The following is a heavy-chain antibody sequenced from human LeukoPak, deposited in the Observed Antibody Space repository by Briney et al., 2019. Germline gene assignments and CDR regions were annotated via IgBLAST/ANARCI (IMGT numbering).Heavy chain of an antibody. Sequence: PGGSLRLSCAASGFTFSSYEMNWVRQAPGKGLEGVSYISSSGSTIYYADSVKGRFTISRDNAKNSLYLQMNSLRAEDTAVYYCARDGMVRGVLEYYYYGIDVWGKGTTVTVSS. D-gene: IGHD3-10*01. J-gene: IGHJ6*04. CDR3: ARDGMVRGVLEYYYYGIDV. CDR2: ISSSGSTI. CDR1: GFTFSSYE. V-gene: IGHV3-48*03.